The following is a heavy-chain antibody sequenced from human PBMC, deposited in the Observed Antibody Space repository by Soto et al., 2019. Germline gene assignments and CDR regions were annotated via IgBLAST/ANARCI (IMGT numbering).Heavy chain of an antibody. D-gene: IGHD3-3*01. CDR1: GFTFQAYS. V-gene: IGHV3-43*01. Sequence: GGSLRLSCAASGFTFQAYSMHWVRQGPGKGLGWVSLISWNGGSTYYADSVKGRCTISRDNSKNSLYMQMNSLRTEDTALYYCAKDETRSNVITIFRVVISHFDYWGQGTLVTVSS. J-gene: IGHJ4*02. CDR2: ISWNGGST. CDR3: AKDETRSNVITIFRVVISHFDY.